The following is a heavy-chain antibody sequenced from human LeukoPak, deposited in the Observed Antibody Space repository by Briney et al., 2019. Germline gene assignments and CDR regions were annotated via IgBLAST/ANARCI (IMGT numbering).Heavy chain of an antibody. CDR3: ARTRGYYYDSSGYYRD. CDR1: GGTFSSYA. J-gene: IGHJ4*02. V-gene: IGHV1-69*04. D-gene: IGHD3-22*01. CDR2: VIPILGIA. Sequence: SVKVSCKASGGTFSSYAISWVRQAPGQGLEWMGRVIPILGIANYAQKFQGRVTITADKSTSTAYMELSSLRSEDTAVYYCARTRGYYYDSSGYYRDWGQGTLVTVSS.